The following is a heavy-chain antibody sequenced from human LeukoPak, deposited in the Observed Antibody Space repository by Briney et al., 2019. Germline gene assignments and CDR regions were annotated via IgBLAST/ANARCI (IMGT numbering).Heavy chain of an antibody. CDR2: IYYSGST. V-gene: IGHV4-59*02. CDR1: GGSVSSYY. J-gene: IGHJ4*02. CDR3: ARAATRYYDSSGYSYFDY. Sequence: SETLPLTCTVSGGSVSSYYWSWIRQPPGKGLEWIGYIYYSGSTNYNPSLKSRVTISVDTSKNQFSLKLSSVTAADTAVYYCARAATRYYDSSGYSYFDYWGQGTLVTVSS. D-gene: IGHD3-22*01.